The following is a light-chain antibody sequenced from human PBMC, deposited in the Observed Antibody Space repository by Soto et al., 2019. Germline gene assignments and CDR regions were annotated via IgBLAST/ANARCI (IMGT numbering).Light chain of an antibody. J-gene: IGKJ1*01. CDR3: QHYNNYLAWT. CDR2: NAS. Sequence: EILMTQSPATLSVSPGERATLFCRASQSVSNKLAWYQQKPGQTPRLLIFNASARATGIPARFSGSGSGTEFTLTISSAQSADFAVYYWQHYNNYLAWTFGQGTKVEVK. V-gene: IGKV3-15*01. CDR1: QSVSNK.